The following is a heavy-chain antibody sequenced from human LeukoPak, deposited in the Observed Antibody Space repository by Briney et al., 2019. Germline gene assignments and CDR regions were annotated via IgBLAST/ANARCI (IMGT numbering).Heavy chain of an antibody. Sequence: SETLSLTCTVPGGSFSGFYWTWIRQPPGKGLEWIGEITHTGSTNYHPSLMSRVTISVDTSKNQFSLKLSSVTAADTTVYYCARGAPGRDDGLDIWGQGTMVTVSS. V-gene: IGHV4-34*01. J-gene: IGHJ3*02. CDR2: ITHTGST. CDR1: GGSFSGFY. D-gene: IGHD5-24*01. CDR3: ARGAPGRDDGLDI.